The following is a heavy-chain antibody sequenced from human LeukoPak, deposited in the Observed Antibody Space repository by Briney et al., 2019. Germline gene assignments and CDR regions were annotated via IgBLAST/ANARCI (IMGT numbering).Heavy chain of an antibody. CDR2: IYHSGRT. CDR3: AGTYYDFWSGLPLPNWFDP. Sequence: PSGTLSLTCAVTGGSISSSNWWSWVRQPPGKGLEWIGEIYHSGRTNYNPSLKSRVTISVDKSKHQFSPKLSSVTAADTAVYYCAGTYYDFWSGLPLPNWFDPWGQGTLVTVSS. CDR1: GGSISSSNW. V-gene: IGHV4-4*02. D-gene: IGHD3-3*01. J-gene: IGHJ5*02.